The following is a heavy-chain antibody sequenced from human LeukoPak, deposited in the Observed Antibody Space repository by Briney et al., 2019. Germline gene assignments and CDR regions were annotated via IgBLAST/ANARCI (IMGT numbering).Heavy chain of an antibody. CDR1: GGSISSGGYY. V-gene: IGHV4-31*03. D-gene: IGHD5-12*01. CDR2: IYYSGST. Sequence: PSETLSLTCTVSGGSISSGGYYWSWIRQHPGKGLEWIGYIYYSGSTYYNPSLKSRVTISVDTSKNQFSLKLSSVTAADTAVYYCARGLSDRSGYDLWTGRRYYFDYWGQGTLVTVSS. CDR3: ARGLSDRSGYDLWTGRRYYFDY. J-gene: IGHJ4*02.